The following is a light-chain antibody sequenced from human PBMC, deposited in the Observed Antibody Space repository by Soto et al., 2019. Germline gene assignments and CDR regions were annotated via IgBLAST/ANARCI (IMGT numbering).Light chain of an antibody. CDR3: QQYASSPT. CDR2: GAS. CDR1: QSVSSSY. Sequence: EIVLTQSPGTLSLSPGERATLSCRASQSVSSSYLAWYQQKPGQAPRLLIYGASSRATGIPDRFSGSGSGTDFTLTISRLELEDFAVYYCQQYASSPTFXQGPK. J-gene: IGKJ1*01. V-gene: IGKV3-20*01.